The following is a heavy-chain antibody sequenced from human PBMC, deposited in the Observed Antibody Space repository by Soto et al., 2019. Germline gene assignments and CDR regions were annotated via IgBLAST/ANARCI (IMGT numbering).Heavy chain of an antibody. CDR1: GGTFSTYA. Sequence: QVLLVQSGAEVKKPGSSTQVSCKASGGTFSTYAFTWVRQAPGQGFEWIGGVIPLFNTPDYAQKFQGRVTITADESTSTVFLELSGLTSEDTAVYFCALARKWELLGYFSGMDVWGQGTTVTVSS. D-gene: IGHD1-26*01. CDR2: VIPLFNTP. V-gene: IGHV1-69*01. CDR3: ALARKWELLGYFSGMDV. J-gene: IGHJ6*02.